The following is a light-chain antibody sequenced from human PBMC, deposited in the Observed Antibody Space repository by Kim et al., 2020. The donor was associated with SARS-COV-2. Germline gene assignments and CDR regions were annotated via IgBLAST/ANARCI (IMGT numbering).Light chain of an antibody. CDR1: QDVSSY. CDR3: QQYGSARD. Sequence: ASVGDRGTNTCEAGQDVSSYLNWYQQKPGKGPKLLNYDASKLETGVPSRFSGSGAGTDFTFTISNLQPEHIATYYWQQYGSARDFGGGTKVEIK. J-gene: IGKJ4*01. V-gene: IGKV1-33*01. CDR2: DAS.